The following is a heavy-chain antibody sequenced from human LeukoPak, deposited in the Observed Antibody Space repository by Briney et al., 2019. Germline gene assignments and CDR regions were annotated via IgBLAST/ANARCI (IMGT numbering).Heavy chain of an antibody. D-gene: IGHD6-19*01. Sequence: SETLSLTCTVSGGSISSYYWSWIRQPAGKGLEWIGSIYYSGSTYYNPSLKSRVTISVDTSKNQFSLKLSSVTAADTAVYYCARHSYSSGWYGGYYYYYMDVWGKGTTVTISS. CDR3: ARHSYSSGWYGGYYYYYMDV. CDR1: GGSISSYY. CDR2: IYYSGST. J-gene: IGHJ6*03. V-gene: IGHV4-59*05.